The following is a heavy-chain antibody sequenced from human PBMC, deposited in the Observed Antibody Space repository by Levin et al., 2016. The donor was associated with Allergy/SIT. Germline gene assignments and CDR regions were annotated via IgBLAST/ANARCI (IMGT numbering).Heavy chain of an antibody. D-gene: IGHD1-20*01. CDR1: GFTFSNHG. CDR3: ARDCDINGRYSWFDP. CDR2: LWYDGIRT. V-gene: IGHV3-33*08. J-gene: IGHJ5*02. Sequence: GESLKISCAASGFTFSNHGMQWVRQAPGKGLEWVAVLWYDGIRTYYADSVKGRFTISRDTSKNTVYLQMNRLRAEDTAVYYCARDCDINGRYSWFDPWGQGTLVAVSS.